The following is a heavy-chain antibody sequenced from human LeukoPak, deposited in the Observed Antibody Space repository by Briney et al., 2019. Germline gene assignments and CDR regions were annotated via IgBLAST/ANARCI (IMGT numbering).Heavy chain of an antibody. CDR2: INPSGGST. CDR1: GYTFTSYY. CDR3: ASLTAAGTRHPRGPPDY. D-gene: IGHD6-13*01. Sequence: GASVKVSCKASGYTFTSYYMHWVRQAPGQGLEWMGIINPSGGSTSYAQKFQGRVTMTRDTSTSTVYMELSSLRSEDTAVYYCASLTAAGTRHPRGPPDYWGQGTLVTVSS. J-gene: IGHJ4*02. V-gene: IGHV1-46*01.